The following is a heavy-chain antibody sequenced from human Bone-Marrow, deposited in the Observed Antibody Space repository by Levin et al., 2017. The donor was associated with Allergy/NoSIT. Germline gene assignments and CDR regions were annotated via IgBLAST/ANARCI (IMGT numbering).Heavy chain of an antibody. CDR1: GFTFSTYE. Sequence: PGGSLRLSCATSGFTFSTYEMIWVRRAPRRGLEWLSTISTTGYGTFYAGSVKGRFTISRDNSKNTLDLQMNNLRAEDTAVYYCARKWHVAGDIDYWGQGTLVTVSS. CDR3: ARKWHVAGDIDY. J-gene: IGHJ4*02. V-gene: IGHV3-23*01. D-gene: IGHD7-27*01. CDR2: ISTTGYGT.